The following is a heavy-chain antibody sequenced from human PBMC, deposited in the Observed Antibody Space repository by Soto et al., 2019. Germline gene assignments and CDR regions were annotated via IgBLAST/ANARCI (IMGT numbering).Heavy chain of an antibody. CDR1: GGSISSYY. J-gene: IGHJ4*02. D-gene: IGHD3-22*01. CDR2: IYYSGST. CDR3: ARHGMDYYDSSGYYYSPYYFDY. V-gene: IGHV4-59*01. Sequence: SETLSLTCTVSGGSISSYYWSWIRQPPGKGLERIGYIYYSGSTNYNPSLKSRVTISVDTSKNQFSLKLSSVTAADSAVYYCARHGMDYYDSSGYYYSPYYFDYWGEGTLVTVSS.